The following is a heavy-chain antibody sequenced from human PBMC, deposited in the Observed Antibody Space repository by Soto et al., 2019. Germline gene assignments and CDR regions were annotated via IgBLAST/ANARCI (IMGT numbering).Heavy chain of an antibody. V-gene: IGHV3-30*03. J-gene: IGHJ1*01. CDR1: GFTFSSYG. CDR2: ISYDGSNK. CDR3: AREEVAYCSGGSCYASGYFQH. D-gene: IGHD2-15*01. Sequence: GGSLRLSCAASGFTFSSYGMHWVRQAPGKGLEWVAVISYDGSNKYYADSVKGRFTISRDNSKNTLYLQMNSLRAEDTAVYYGAREEVAYCSGGSCYASGYFQHWGQGTLVTVSS.